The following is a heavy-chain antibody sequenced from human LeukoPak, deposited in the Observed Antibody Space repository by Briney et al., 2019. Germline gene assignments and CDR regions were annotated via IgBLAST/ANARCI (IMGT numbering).Heavy chain of an antibody. CDR1: GGSISSSSYY. Sequence: SETLSLTCTVSGGSISSSSYYWGWGRQPPGKGLEWVGSIYYSGSTYYNPSLKSRVTISVDTSKNQFSLKLSSVTAADTAVYYCARPGGEITIFGVAPGWFDPWGQGTLVTVSS. D-gene: IGHD3-3*01. J-gene: IGHJ5*02. V-gene: IGHV4-39*01. CDR2: IYYSGST. CDR3: ARPGGEITIFGVAPGWFDP.